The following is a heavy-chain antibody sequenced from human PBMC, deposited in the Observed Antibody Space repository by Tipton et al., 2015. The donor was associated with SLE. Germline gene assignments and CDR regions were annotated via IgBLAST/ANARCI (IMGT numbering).Heavy chain of an antibody. CDR1: GYTFTSYD. J-gene: IGHJ3*02. V-gene: IGHV1-8*01. D-gene: IGHD7-27*01. Sequence: QLVQSGAEVKKPGASVKVSCKASGYTFTSYDINWVRQATGQGLEWMGWMNPNSGNTGYAQKFQGRVTMTRDTSTSTVYMERSSLISEVTAVYYCARLAGEYAFEIWGQGTMVTVSS. CDR3: ARLAGEYAFEI. CDR2: MNPNSGNT.